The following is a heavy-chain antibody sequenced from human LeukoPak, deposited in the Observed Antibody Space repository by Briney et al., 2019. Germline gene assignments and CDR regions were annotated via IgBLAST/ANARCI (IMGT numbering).Heavy chain of an antibody. D-gene: IGHD5/OR15-5a*01. Sequence: GRSLRLSCAASGFAVNTYDMHWVRQAPGEGPQWIAYFGISGTISYADSVRGRFTIYRDSAKTSLYLQMNGLRVDDTAIYYCAGYGVYPYWGQGTPVTVSS. J-gene: IGHJ4*02. CDR3: AGYGVYPY. CDR1: GFAVNTYD. CDR2: FGISGTI. V-gene: IGHV3-48*01.